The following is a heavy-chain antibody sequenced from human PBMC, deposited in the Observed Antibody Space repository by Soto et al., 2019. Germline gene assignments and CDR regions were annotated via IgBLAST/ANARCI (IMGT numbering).Heavy chain of an antibody. D-gene: IGHD2-15*01. J-gene: IGHJ2*01. CDR3: AKNRGSVCYSNWCLDV. CDR1: GFTFSCCA. Sequence: EVQLLESGGGLVQPGGSLRLSCAASGFTFSCCAMSWVRQAPGKGLEWVSTIHGGGDYTHYTDSVKGRFTIYRDNSRNTLYLQTNSLIAADTAIYYFAKNRGSVCYSNWCLDVWGRGNRVTVSS. V-gene: IGHV3-23*01. CDR2: IHGGGDYT.